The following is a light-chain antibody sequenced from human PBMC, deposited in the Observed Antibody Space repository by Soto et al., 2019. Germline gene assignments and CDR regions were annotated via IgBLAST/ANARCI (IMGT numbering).Light chain of an antibody. V-gene: IGKV3-20*01. CDR1: QSISNNH. J-gene: IGKJ4*01. Sequence: EIVLTQSPGTLSLSPGERVTLSCRASQSISNNHLAWYQQKPGQAPRLLIHGTSNRATGIPDRFSGSGSGTDFTLTFSRLEPEDFAVYYCEYYGTSITFVGGTKVDIK. CDR2: GTS. CDR3: EYYGTSIT.